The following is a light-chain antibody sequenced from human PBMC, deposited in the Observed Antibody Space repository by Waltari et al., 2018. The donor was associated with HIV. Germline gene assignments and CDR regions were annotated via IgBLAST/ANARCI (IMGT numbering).Light chain of an antibody. CDR1: SGSVSPSYY. CDR2: STN. V-gene: IGLV8-61*01. CDR3: VLYMGGGIWV. Sequence: QTVVTQEPSFSVSPGGTVTLTCGLNSGSVSPSYYPSWYQQTPGQTPRTLIYSTNTRSSGVPDRFSGSILGNKAALTITGAQADDESDYYCVLYMGGGIWVFGGGTKVTVL. J-gene: IGLJ3*02.